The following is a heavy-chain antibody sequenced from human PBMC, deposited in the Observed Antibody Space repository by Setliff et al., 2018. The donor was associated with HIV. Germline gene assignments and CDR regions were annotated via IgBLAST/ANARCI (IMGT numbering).Heavy chain of an antibody. CDR2: IDPEDGET. CDR3: ATFLFRDSTDPYYRPPGDFPLYYFDY. Sequence: ASVKVSCKASGYTLSEYYMHWVQQAPGKGLEWMGHIDPEDGETLYAEKFRGRVTMTADMSTNTAYLELGSLRSEDTAVYYCATFLFRDSTDPYYRPPGDFPLYYFDYWAQGTLVTVSS. J-gene: IGHJ4*02. D-gene: IGHD3-10*01. CDR1: GYTLSEYY. V-gene: IGHV1-69-2*01.